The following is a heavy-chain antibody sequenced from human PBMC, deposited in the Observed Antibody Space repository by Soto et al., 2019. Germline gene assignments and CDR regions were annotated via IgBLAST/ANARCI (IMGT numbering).Heavy chain of an antibody. V-gene: IGHV4-30-4*01. CDR1: GGSISSGDYY. J-gene: IGHJ5*02. D-gene: IGHD3-10*01. Sequence: PSETLSLTCTVSGGSISSGDYYWSWIRQPPGKGLEWIGYIYYSGSTYYNPSLKSRVTISVDTSKNQFSLKLSSVTAADTAVYYCARAGGSGSYLGWFDPWGQGTLVTVSS. CDR3: ARAGGSGSYLGWFDP. CDR2: IYYSGST.